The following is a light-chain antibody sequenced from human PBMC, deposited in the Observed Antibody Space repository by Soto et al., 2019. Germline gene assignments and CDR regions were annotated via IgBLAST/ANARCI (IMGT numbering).Light chain of an antibody. V-gene: IGLV2-8*01. CDR2: EFS. CDR1: SSDVGGYNY. J-gene: IGLJ2*01. Sequence: QLVLTQPPSASGSPGQSVTISCTGTSSDVGGYNYVSWYQQHPGKAPKLMIYEFSKRPSGVPDRFSGSKSGNTASLTVSGLLAEDEADYYCISYAGSNILLFGGGTKLTVL. CDR3: ISYAGSNILL.